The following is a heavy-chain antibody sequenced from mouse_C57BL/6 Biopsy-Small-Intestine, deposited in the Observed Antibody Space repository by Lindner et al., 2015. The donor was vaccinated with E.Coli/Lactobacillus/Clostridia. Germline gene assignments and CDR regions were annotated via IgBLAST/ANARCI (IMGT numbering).Heavy chain of an antibody. J-gene: IGHJ1*03. V-gene: IGHV1-19*01. CDR3: AREDYGSSLWYFDV. CDR1: GYTFTDYY. Sequence: VQLQESGPVLVKPGASVKMSCKASGYTFTDYYMNWVKQSHGKSLEWIGVINPYNGGTSYNQKFKGKPTLTVDKSSSTAYMEFNSLTSEDSAVYYCAREDYGSSLWYFDVWGTGTTVTVSS. D-gene: IGHD1-1*01. CDR2: INPYNGGT.